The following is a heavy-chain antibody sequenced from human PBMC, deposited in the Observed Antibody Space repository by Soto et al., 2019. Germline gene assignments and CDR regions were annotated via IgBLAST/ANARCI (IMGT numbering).Heavy chain of an antibody. CDR2: IYYSGST. V-gene: IGHV4-31*01. CDR1: GGSISSGGYD. J-gene: IGHJ6*02. D-gene: IGHD3-10*01. Sequence: QVKLQESGPGLVKPSQTLSLTCTVSGGSISSGGYDWSWIRQHPGKGLEWIGYIYYSGSTYYNPSVKILVTISIEPSKNQFSLKLSAVPAAETSVYYLARDRGSGRYRYGMDGWGQGNTVTVSS. CDR3: ARDRGSGRYRYGMDG.